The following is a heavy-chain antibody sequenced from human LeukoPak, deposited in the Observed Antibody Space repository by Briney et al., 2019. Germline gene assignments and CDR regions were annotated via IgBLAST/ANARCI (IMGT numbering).Heavy chain of an antibody. CDR3: ARGIPMVRGVSIGTNSFNYYYYGMDV. D-gene: IGHD3-10*01. CDR1: GFTFSSYW. J-gene: IGHJ6*02. V-gene: IGHV3-7*01. CDR2: IKQDGSEK. Sequence: GGSLRLSCAASGFTFSSYWMSWVRQAPGKGLEWVANIKQDGSEKYYVDSVKGRFTISRDNAKNSLYLQMNSLRAEDTAVYYCARGIPMVRGVSIGTNSFNYYYYGMDVWGQGTTVTVSS.